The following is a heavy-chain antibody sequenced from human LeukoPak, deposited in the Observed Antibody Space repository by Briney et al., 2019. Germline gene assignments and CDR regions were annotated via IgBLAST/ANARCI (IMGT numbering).Heavy chain of an antibody. CDR3: ALRPKSGANWFDP. V-gene: IGHV2-5*02. CDR2: IYWDDDK. D-gene: IGHD1-26*01. CDR1: GFSLTTRGVG. Sequence: ESGPALVKPTQTLTLTCSFSGFSLTTRGVGVAWIRQPPAKALEWLALIYWDDDKAYSPSLKHRLTITKDTSKTQVVLTMTNMDPVDTATYFCALRPKSGANWFDPWGQGTLVTVSS. J-gene: IGHJ5*02.